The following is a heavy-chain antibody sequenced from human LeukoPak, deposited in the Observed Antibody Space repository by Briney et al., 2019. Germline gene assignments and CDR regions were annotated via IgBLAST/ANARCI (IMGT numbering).Heavy chain of an antibody. CDR1: GGSISSYY. Sequence: PSETLSLTCTVSGGSISSYYWSWIRQPPGKGLEWIGYIHYTGSTNYNPSLKSRVTISLAMSRNQFSLKLSSVTAADTAVYYCARVRLQSESHWFDPGGQGTLVTVSS. V-gene: IGHV4-59*01. CDR3: ARVRLQSESHWFDP. J-gene: IGHJ5*02. D-gene: IGHD4-11*01. CDR2: IHYTGST.